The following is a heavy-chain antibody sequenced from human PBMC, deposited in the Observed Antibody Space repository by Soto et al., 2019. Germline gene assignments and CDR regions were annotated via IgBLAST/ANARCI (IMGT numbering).Heavy chain of an antibody. Sequence: GGSLRLSCAASGFNFSSYAMHWVRQAPGKGLEWVAVISYDGSNKYYADSVKGRFTISRDNSKNTLYLQMNSLRAEDTAVYYCARPHIVVVTAAFDIWGQGTMVTVSS. CDR3: ARPHIVVVTAAFDI. D-gene: IGHD2-21*02. CDR1: GFNFSSYA. CDR2: ISYDGSNK. J-gene: IGHJ3*02. V-gene: IGHV3-30-3*01.